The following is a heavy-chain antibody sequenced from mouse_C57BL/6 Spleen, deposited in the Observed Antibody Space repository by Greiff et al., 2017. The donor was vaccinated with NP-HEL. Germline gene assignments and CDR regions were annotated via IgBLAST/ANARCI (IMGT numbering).Heavy chain of an antibody. D-gene: IGHD1-1*01. CDR3: ATNYYGSSLAWFAY. CDR1: GFSLTSYG. V-gene: IGHV2-6*01. J-gene: IGHJ3*01. CDR2: IWGVGST. Sequence: QVQLKQSGPGLVAPSQSLSITCTVSGFSLTSYGVDWVRQSPGKGLEWLGVIWGVGSTNYNSALKSRLSISKDNSKSQVFLKMNSLQTDDTAMYYCATNYYGSSLAWFAYWGQGTLVTVSA.